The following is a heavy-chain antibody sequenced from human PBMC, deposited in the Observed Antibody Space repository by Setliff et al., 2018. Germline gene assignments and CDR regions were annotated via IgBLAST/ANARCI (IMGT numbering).Heavy chain of an antibody. D-gene: IGHD6-19*01. CDR2: IYIGGSA. V-gene: IGHV4-4*07. CDR1: GGSISSYY. J-gene: IGHJ6*03. Sequence: PSETLSLTCTVSGGSISSYYWSWIRQPAGKGLEWIGHIYIGGSANYNPSLKSRVTMSLDTPKNQFSLKLNSVTAADMAVYYCAREQWLDPPGYYYMDVWAKGTTVTVSS. CDR3: AREQWLDPPGYYYMDV.